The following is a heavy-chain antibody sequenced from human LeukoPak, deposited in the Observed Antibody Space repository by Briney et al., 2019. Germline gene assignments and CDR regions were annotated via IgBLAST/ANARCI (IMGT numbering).Heavy chain of an antibody. J-gene: IGHJ4*02. Sequence: GGSXRLSCXXSGXXFSSYWMXWVRQAPGKGLEWVANIKQDGSEKYYVDSVKGRFTISRDNAKNSLYLQMNSLRAEDTAVYYCARDNDPYYYDSSGLGYWGQGTLVTVSS. CDR3: ARDNDPYYYDSSGLGY. CDR2: IKQDGSEK. CDR1: GXXFSSYW. D-gene: IGHD3-22*01. V-gene: IGHV3-7*01.